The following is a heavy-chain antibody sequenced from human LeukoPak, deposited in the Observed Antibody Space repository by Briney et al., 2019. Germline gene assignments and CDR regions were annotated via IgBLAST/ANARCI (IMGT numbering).Heavy chain of an antibody. CDR3: ARGRALFHY. CDR1: GGSFSGYY. V-gene: IGHV4-34*01. Sequence: SETLSLTCAVYGGSFSGYYWSWIRQPPGKGLEWIGEINHSGSTNYNPSLKSRVTISVDTSKNQFSLKLSSVTAANTAVYYCARGRALFHYWGQGTLVTVSS. J-gene: IGHJ4*02. D-gene: IGHD3-10*02. CDR2: INHSGST.